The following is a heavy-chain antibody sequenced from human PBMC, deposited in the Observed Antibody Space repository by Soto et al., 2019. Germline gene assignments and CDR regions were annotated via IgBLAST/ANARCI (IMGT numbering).Heavy chain of an antibody. CDR3: ARDHRVGATTGCFDY. CDR2: IWYDGSNK. Sequence: AGGSLRLSCAASGFTFSNHGIQWVRQAPGKGLEWVATIWYDGSNKYYADSVKGRFTISRDNSKNTLYLQMNSLRAEDTAVYYCARDHRVGATTGCFDYWGQGTLVTVSS. CDR1: GFTFSNHG. V-gene: IGHV3-33*01. D-gene: IGHD1-26*01. J-gene: IGHJ4*02.